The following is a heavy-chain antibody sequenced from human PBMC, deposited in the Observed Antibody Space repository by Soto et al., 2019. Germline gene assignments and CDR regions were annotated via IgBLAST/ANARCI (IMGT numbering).Heavy chain of an antibody. CDR2: IIPVLDTT. V-gene: IGHV1-69*01. D-gene: IGHD3-10*01. CDR1: GGTFSTYA. J-gene: IGHJ6*02. Sequence: QVQLVQSGAEVKKPASSVKVSCKTSGGTFSTYAISWVRQAPGQGLEWMGGIIPVLDTTHYARKFQGRLTITADESTSTVYMERSSLRAEDTAVYYCANNHIYASGTNYDPNYYYGMDVWGQGTTVIVSS. CDR3: ANNHIYASGTNYDPNYYYGMDV.